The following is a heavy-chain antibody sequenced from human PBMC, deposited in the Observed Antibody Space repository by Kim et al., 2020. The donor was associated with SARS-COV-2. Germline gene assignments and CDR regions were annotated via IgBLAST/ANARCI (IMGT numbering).Heavy chain of an antibody. CDR3: AAEGSGYYHFDY. V-gene: IGHV4-31*02. Sequence: YYNPSLKSRLTISVGPSKSQFSLKLGSVTAADTAVYYCAAEGSGYYHFDYWGQGTLVTVSS. D-gene: IGHD3-3*01. J-gene: IGHJ4*02.